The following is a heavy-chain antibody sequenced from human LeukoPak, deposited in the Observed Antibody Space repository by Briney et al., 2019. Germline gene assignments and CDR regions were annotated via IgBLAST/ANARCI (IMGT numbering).Heavy chain of an antibody. CDR2: INHSGST. V-gene: IGHV4-34*01. CDR3: ARGDLRVVVVPAAHPHSFDY. J-gene: IGHJ4*02. CDR1: GGSFSGYY. D-gene: IGHD2-2*01. Sequence: PSETLSLTCAVYGGSFSGYYWSWIRQPPGKGLEWIGEINHSGSTNYNPSLKSRVTISVDTSKNQFSLKLSSVTAADTAVYYCARGDLRVVVVPAAHPHSFDYWGQGTLVTVSS.